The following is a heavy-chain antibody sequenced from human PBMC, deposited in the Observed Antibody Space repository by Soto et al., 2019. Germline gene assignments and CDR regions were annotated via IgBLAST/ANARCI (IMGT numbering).Heavy chain of an antibody. V-gene: IGHV3-7*01. Sequence: GGSLRLSCAASGFTFSSYWMSWGRQAPGKGLEWVANIKQDGSEKYYVDSVKGRFTISRDNAKNSLYLQMNSLRAEDTAVYYCARSRGDYDILTGYYPLLYYYYGMDVWGQGTTVTVSS. CDR2: IKQDGSEK. D-gene: IGHD3-9*01. CDR1: GFTFSSYW. CDR3: ARSRGDYDILTGYYPLLYYYYGMDV. J-gene: IGHJ6*02.